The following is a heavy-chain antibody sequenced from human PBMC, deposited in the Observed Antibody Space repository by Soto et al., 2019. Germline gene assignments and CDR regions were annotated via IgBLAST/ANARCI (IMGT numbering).Heavy chain of an antibody. CDR2: IWYDGSNK. J-gene: IGHJ6*02. Sequence: PGGSLRLSCAASGFTFSSYGMHWVRQAPGKGLEWVAVIWYDGSNKYYADSVKGRFTISRDSSKNTLYLQMNSLRAEDTAVYYCARDARNYYGSGRYYYYYGMDVWGQGTTVTVSS. CDR1: GFTFSSYG. CDR3: ARDARNYYGSGRYYYYYGMDV. D-gene: IGHD3-10*01. V-gene: IGHV3-33*01.